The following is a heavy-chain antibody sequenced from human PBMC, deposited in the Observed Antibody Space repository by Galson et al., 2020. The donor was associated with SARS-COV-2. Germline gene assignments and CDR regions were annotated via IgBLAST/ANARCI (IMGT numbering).Heavy chain of an antibody. Sequence: GESLKISCAASGFPFSTYSMNWVRLAPGKGLEWVSSISTSSSYTYYVDSVKGQFSISRDNPGNSLYLQMNSLRAEDTAVYYCARDEGIRGYNYGRLYYGMDIWGQGTTVTVSS. D-gene: IGHD5-18*01. CDR2: ISTSSSYT. CDR3: ARDEGIRGYNYGRLYYGMDI. V-gene: IGHV3-21*01. J-gene: IGHJ6*02. CDR1: GFPFSTYS.